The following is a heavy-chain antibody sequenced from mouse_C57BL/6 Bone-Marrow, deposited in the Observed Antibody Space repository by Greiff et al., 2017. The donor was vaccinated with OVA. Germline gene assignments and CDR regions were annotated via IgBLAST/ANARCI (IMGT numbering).Heavy chain of an antibody. J-gene: IGHJ4*01. CDR1: GFTFSSYA. D-gene: IGHD2-4*01. V-gene: IGHV5-4*01. CDR3: ARDGMIGGAMDY. Sequence: EVKVEESGGGLVKPGGSLKLSCAASGFTFSSYAMSWVRQTPEKRLEWVATISDGGSYTYYPDNVKGRFTISRDNAKNNLYLQMSHLKSEDTAMYYCARDGMIGGAMDYWGQGTSVTVSS. CDR2: ISDGGSYT.